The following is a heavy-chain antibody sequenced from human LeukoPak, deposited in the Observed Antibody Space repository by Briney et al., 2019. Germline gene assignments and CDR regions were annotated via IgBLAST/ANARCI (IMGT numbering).Heavy chain of an antibody. CDR1: GGSFSGYY. J-gene: IGHJ4*02. CDR3: ARGGYGSGWPYFDY. V-gene: IGHV4-59*08. CDR2: AHYSGAT. D-gene: IGHD6-19*01. Sequence: SETLSLTCAVYGGSFSGYYWSWIRQPPGKGLEWIGYAHYSGATNYNPSLKSRVTISIDTSKNQFSLKLSSVTAADTAVYYCARGGYGSGWPYFDYWGQGTLVTVSS.